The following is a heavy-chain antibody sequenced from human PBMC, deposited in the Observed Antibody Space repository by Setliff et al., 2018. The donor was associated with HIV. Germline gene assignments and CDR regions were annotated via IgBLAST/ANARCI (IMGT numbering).Heavy chain of an antibody. V-gene: IGHV4-38-2*02. Sequence: ETLSLTCIVSGYSVSSGYYWGWIRQPPGKGLQWIGAMYDSETTYYNPSLKSRVTMSVDASRSRFSLKLSSVTAADTAIYYCARHQKVSFMSDHWGQGMLVTVSS. CDR2: MYDSETT. J-gene: IGHJ4*02. D-gene: IGHD3-16*01. CDR3: ARHQKVSFMSDH. CDR1: GYSVSSGYY.